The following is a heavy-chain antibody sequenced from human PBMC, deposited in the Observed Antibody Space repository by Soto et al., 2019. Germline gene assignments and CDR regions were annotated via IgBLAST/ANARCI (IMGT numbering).Heavy chain of an antibody. V-gene: IGHV4-59*01. J-gene: IGHJ6*02. D-gene: IGHD3-22*01. CDR1: CGSMISYY. CDR2: IYYAGST. Sequence: PSETLSLTCTVSCGSMISYYWSWIRQPPGRGLEWIGFIYYAGSTKYNPSLNSRVTISVDTSKNQFSLKLSSVTAADTAVYYCASAHFYDSRGYVRMDVWGEGTRLSVS. CDR3: ASAHFYDSRGYVRMDV.